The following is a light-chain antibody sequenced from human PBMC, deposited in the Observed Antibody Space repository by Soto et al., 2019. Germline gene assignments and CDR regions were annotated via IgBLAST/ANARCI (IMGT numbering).Light chain of an antibody. CDR3: QKYNKWPLA. CDR1: QSVYIN. V-gene: IGKV3-15*01. Sequence: EIVMTQSPATLSVSPVERATLTCRARQSVYINLAWYQQKPGQAPRLLIYGAYTRATGIPARFSGSGSGTEFTLTISSLQSEDLSVYYCQKYNKWPLAFGQGTKVDVK. CDR2: GAY. J-gene: IGKJ1*01.